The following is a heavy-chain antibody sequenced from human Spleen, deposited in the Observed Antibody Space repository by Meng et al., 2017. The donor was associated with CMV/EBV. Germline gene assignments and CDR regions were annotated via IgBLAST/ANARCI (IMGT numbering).Heavy chain of an antibody. D-gene: IGHD3-3*01. CDR1: GYNFSSYD. V-gene: IGHV1-8*01. Sequence: ASVKVSCKASGYNFSSYDINWVRQATGQGLEWVGWMNPISGYTGHAQKFQGRVTMTRNTSISTAYMELSSLRSEDTAVYYCAREGARTIFGVVNGDYGMDVWGQGTTVTSP. CDR3: AREGARTIFGVVNGDYGMDV. J-gene: IGHJ6*02. CDR2: MNPISGYT.